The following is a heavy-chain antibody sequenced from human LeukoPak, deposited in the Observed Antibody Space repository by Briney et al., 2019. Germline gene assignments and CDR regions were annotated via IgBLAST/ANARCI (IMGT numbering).Heavy chain of an antibody. CDR3: AKDMHPSIAAAGTFDY. V-gene: IGHV3-9*01. Sequence: GGSLRLYCAASGFTFDDYAMHWVRQAPGKGLEWGSGISWNSGSIGYADSVKGRFTISRDNAKNSLYLQMNSLRAEDTALYYCAKDMHPSIAAAGTFDYWGQGTLVTVSS. J-gene: IGHJ4*02. CDR2: ISWNSGSI. CDR1: GFTFDDYA. D-gene: IGHD6-13*01.